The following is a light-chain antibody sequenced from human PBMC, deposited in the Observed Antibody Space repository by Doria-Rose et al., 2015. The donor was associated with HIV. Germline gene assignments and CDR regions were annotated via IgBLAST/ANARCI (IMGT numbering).Light chain of an antibody. CDR2: RDD. V-gene: IGLV3-1*01. Sequence: ANISCSGDKLGDKYACWYLQKPGQSPMLVIYRDDKRPSGIPERFSGSNSGNTATLTIGGTQAMDEADYYCQAWDSSTAVFGTGTRVTVL. CDR1: KLGDKY. CDR3: QAWDSSTAV. J-gene: IGLJ1*01.